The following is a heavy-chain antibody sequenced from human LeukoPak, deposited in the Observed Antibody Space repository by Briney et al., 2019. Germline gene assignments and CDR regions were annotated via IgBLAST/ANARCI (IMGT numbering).Heavy chain of an antibody. J-gene: IGHJ4*02. V-gene: IGHV1-18*01. CDR3: ARSGVQTANSWYIY. CDR1: GYTFTIYG. D-gene: IGHD6-13*01. CDR2: ISAYNGNT. Sequence: GASVKVSCKPSGYTFTIYGISWVRQAPGQGLEWLGWISAYNGNTNHAEKLQDRVTMTTDTSTSTAYMELRSLSSDETAVYYCARSGVQTANSWYIYWGQGTLVTVSS.